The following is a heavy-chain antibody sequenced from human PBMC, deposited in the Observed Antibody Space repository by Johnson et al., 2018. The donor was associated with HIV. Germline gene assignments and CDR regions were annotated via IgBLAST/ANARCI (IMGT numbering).Heavy chain of an antibody. Sequence: VQLVESGGGLVQPGGSLRLSCAASGFTFSSYDMHWVRQATGKGLEWVSAIGTAGDTYYPGSVKGRLTISRENAKNSLYLQRNSLRAEDTAVYYCARPGIEAAGYDAFDIWGQGTMVTVSS. CDR2: IGTAGDT. J-gene: IGHJ3*02. CDR3: ARPGIEAAGYDAFDI. V-gene: IGHV3-13*01. CDR1: GFTFSSYD. D-gene: IGHD6-13*01.